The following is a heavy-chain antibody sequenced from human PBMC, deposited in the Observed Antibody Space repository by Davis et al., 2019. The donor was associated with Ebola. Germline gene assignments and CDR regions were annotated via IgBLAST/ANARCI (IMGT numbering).Heavy chain of an antibody. CDR2: IKQDGSNK. Sequence: GESLKISCAASGFTFSGYWMHWVRQAAGKGLEWVASIKQDGSNKYYVDSVKGRFTISRDNSNNLLYLQMNSLRAEDTAVYYCAIPDCSGANCYSVYIKNWGQGTLVTVSS. V-gene: IGHV3-7*01. D-gene: IGHD2-15*01. CDR3: AIPDCSGANCYSVYIKN. CDR1: GFTFSGYW. J-gene: IGHJ4*02.